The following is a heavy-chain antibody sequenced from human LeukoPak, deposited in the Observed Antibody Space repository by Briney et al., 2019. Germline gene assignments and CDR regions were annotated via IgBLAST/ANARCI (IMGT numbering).Heavy chain of an antibody. CDR1: GGSISSGGYY. CDR2: IYYSGST. V-gene: IGHV4-61*08. J-gene: IGHJ4*02. D-gene: IGHD3-22*01. Sequence: SQTLSLTCTVSGGSISSGGYYWSWIRQPPGKGLEWIGYIYYSGSTNYNPSLKSRVTISVDTSKNQFSLKLSSVTAADTAVYYCARLLSSSGLDYWGQGTLVTVSS. CDR3: ARLLSSSGLDY.